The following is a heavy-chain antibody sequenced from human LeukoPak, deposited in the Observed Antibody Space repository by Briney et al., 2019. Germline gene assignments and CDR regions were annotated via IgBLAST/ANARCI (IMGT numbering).Heavy chain of an antibody. D-gene: IGHD1-26*01. J-gene: IGHJ6*03. CDR3: ARAAYSGNLYYMDV. CDR2: IWPSGST. CDR1: GGSISSGPYF. V-gene: IGHV4-30-2*06. Sequence: SQTLSLTCSVSGGSISSGPYFWSWIRQSPGRGLEWIGYIWPSGSTNYSPSLKSRVTISIDTSKNQFSLKLSAVTAADTAVYYCARAAYSGNLYYMDVWGKGTTVTVSS.